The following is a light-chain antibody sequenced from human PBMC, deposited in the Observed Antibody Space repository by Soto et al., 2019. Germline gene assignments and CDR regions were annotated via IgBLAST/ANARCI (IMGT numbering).Light chain of an antibody. CDR2: EVN. V-gene: IGLV2-23*02. CDR3: CSYAGSMTFV. CDR1: SSDVGRHNL. J-gene: IGLJ1*01. Sequence: QSVLXQPASVSGSPGQSITISCTGSSSDVGRHNLVSWYQHHPGNAPKLIIYEVNKRPSGISDRFSGSKSGNTASLTISGLQAEDETDYYCCSYAGSMTFVCGTGTKVTVL.